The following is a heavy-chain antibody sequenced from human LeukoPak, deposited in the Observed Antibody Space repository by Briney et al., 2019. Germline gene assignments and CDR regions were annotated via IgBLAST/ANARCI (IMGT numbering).Heavy chain of an antibody. CDR2: IIPILGIA. Sequence: ASVKVSCKASGGTFSSYAISWVRQAPGQGLEWMGRIIPILGIANYAQKFQGRVTITADKSTSTAYMELSSLGSEDTAVYYCARDSRIYCSGGSCLPFDYWGQGTLVTVSS. CDR1: GGTFSSYA. D-gene: IGHD2-15*01. J-gene: IGHJ4*02. CDR3: ARDSRIYCSGGSCLPFDY. V-gene: IGHV1-69*04.